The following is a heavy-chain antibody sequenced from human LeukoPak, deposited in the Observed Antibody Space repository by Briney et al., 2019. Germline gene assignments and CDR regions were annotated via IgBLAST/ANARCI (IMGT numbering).Heavy chain of an antibody. J-gene: IGHJ4*02. CDR3: AREIGPIQLHLWGSAFDY. CDR1: GYTFSNYY. V-gene: IGHV1-46*01. Sequence: ASVKVSCKACGYTFSNYYIHWVRQVPGQGLEWMGVINPSGGSRSYAQKFQGRLTVTRDTSTSTVYMELSSLRSEDTAVYYCAREIGPIQLHLWGSAFDYWGQGTLVTVSS. D-gene: IGHD5-18*01. CDR2: INPSGGSR.